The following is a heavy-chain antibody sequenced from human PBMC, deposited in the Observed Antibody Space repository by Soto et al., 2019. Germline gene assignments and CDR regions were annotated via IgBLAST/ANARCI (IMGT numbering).Heavy chain of an antibody. D-gene: IGHD3-10*02. CDR1: GGSISSYY. V-gene: IGHV4-59*01. CDR3: AGWAAMFWAAAWFDP. CDR2: IYYSGST. Sequence: PSETLSLTCTVSGGSISSYYWSWIRQPPGTGLEWIGYIYYSGSTNYNPSLKSRVTISVDTSKNQFSLKLSSVTAADTAVYYCAGWAAMFWAAAWFDPWGRGTRVNVS. J-gene: IGHJ5*02.